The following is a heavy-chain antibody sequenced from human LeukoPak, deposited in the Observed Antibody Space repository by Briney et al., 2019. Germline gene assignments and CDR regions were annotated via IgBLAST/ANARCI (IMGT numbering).Heavy chain of an antibody. CDR2: IYPSDSDT. J-gene: IGHJ4*02. CDR1: GYIFTNYW. D-gene: IGHD3-10*01. CDR3: ARSAAYNINTWVDY. V-gene: IGHV5-51*01. Sequence: GESLKISCKGSGYIFTNYWIAWVRHMPGKGLEWMGVIYPSDSDTRYSPSFQGQVTISADKSISTAYLQWSSLKASDTAIYYCARSAAYNINTWVDYWGQGSLVTVSP.